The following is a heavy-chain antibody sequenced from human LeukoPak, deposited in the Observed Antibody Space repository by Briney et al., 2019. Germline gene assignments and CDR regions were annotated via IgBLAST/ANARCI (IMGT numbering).Heavy chain of an antibody. J-gene: IGHJ2*01. CDR1: GGSISSYY. CDR2: IYYSGST. Sequence: SETLSLTCTVSGGSISSYYWSWIRQPPGKGLEWIGYIYYSGSTNYNPSLKGRVTISVDTSKNQFSLKLSSVTAADTAVYFCARVYYGRTYDYWYFDLWGRGTLATVSS. V-gene: IGHV4-59*01. D-gene: IGHD3-10*01. CDR3: ARVYYGRTYDYWYFDL.